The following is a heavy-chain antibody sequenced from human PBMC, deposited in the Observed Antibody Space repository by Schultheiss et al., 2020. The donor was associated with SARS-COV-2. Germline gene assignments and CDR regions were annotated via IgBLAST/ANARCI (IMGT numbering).Heavy chain of an antibody. J-gene: IGHJ3*02. CDR3: AKESDYVWGSYRYGAFDI. D-gene: IGHD3-16*02. V-gene: IGHV3-23*01. Sequence: GGSLRLSCAASGFTFSSYAMSWVRQAPGKGLEWVSAISGSGGSTYYADSVKGRFTISRDNSKNTLYLQMNSLRAEDTAVYYCAKESDYVWGSYRYGAFDIWGQGTMVTVSS. CDR1: GFTFSSYA. CDR2: ISGSGGST.